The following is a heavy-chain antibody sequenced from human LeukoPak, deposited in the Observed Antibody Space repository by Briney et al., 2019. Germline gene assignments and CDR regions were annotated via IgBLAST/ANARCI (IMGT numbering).Heavy chain of an antibody. J-gene: IGHJ3*02. Sequence: ASVKVSCKASGYTFTGYYMHWVRQAPGQGLEWMGWINPNSGGTNYAQKFQGRVTMTRDTSISTAYMELSRLRSDDTAVYYCARDPIVGVPVASDIWGQGTMVTVSS. D-gene: IGHD1-26*01. CDR2: INPNSGGT. CDR3: ARDPIVGVPVASDI. CDR1: GYTFTGYY. V-gene: IGHV1-2*02.